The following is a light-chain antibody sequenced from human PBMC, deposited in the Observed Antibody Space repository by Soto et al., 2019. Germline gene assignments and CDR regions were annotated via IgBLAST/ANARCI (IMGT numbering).Light chain of an antibody. V-gene: IGLV2-11*01. J-gene: IGLJ1*01. Sequence: QSALTQPRSVSGSPGQSVTISCTGTSSDVGASNYVSWYQQHPGTVPRLMIYDVSKRPSGVPDRFSGSKSGNTASLTISGLQAEDEADYYCCSYAGNYYVFGTGTKLTVL. CDR2: DVS. CDR1: SSDVGASNY. CDR3: CSYAGNYYV.